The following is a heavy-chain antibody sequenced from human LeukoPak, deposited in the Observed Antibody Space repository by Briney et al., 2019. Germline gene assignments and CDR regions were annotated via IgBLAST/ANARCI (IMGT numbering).Heavy chain of an antibody. Sequence: ASVKVSCKASGGTFSSYAISWVRQAPGQGLEWMGGIIPIFGTAHYAQKFQGRVTITADESTSTAYMELSRLRSEDTAVYYCARGVTTRGYFDYWGQGTLVTVSS. D-gene: IGHD4-11*01. CDR3: ARGVTTRGYFDY. J-gene: IGHJ4*02. CDR2: IIPIFGTA. V-gene: IGHV1-69*13. CDR1: GGTFSSYA.